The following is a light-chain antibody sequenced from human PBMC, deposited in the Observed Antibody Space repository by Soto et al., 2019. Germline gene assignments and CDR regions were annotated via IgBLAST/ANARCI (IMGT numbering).Light chain of an antibody. J-gene: IGKJ4*01. CDR1: QGVGTK. Sequence: EIVMTQSPATLSVSPGERATLSCRASQGVGTKLAWYQQRPGQGPRLLIYDASSRATVIQARFSGSRSATQFTLIISSLQSEDFAVYYCQHYYNWPPISFGGGTKVEIK. V-gene: IGKV3-15*01. CDR3: QHYYNWPPIS. CDR2: DAS.